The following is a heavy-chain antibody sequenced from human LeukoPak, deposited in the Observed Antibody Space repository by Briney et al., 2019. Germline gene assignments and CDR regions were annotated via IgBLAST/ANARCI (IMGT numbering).Heavy chain of an antibody. D-gene: IGHD2-8*01. Sequence: PSQTLSLTCTVSGGSISSGGYYWSWIRQHPGKGLEWIGYIYYSGSTYYNPSLKSRVTISVDTSKNQFSLKLSSVTAAYTAVYYCARSPMGDNWFDPWGQGTLVTVSS. CDR1: GGSISSGGYY. CDR2: IYYSGST. CDR3: ARSPMGDNWFDP. V-gene: IGHV4-31*03. J-gene: IGHJ5*02.